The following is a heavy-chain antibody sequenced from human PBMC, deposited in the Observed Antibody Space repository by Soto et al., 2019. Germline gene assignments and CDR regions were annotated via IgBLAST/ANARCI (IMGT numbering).Heavy chain of an antibody. Sequence: GGSLRLSCAASGFTFSSYSMNWVRQAPGKGLEWVSYISSSSSTIYYADSVKGRFTISRDNAKNSLYLQMNSLRAEDTAVYYCARGAYCSGGSCYEWRVEIDYWGQGTLVTVSS. V-gene: IGHV3-48*01. CDR3: ARGAYCSGGSCYEWRVEIDY. D-gene: IGHD2-15*01. CDR1: GFTFSSYS. J-gene: IGHJ4*02. CDR2: ISSSSSTI.